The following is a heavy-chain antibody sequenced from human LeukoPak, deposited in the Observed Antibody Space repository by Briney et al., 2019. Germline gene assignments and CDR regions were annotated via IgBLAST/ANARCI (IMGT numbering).Heavy chain of an antibody. V-gene: IGHV4-39*02. CDR2: IYYSGST. CDR3: ARESMTTVTSNFDY. J-gene: IGHJ4*02. D-gene: IGHD4-17*01. Sequence: SETLSLTSSVSGGSISSSSYYWDWIRQPPGKGLEWIGSIYYSGSTYYNPSLKSRVTISVDTSKNQFSLKLSSVTAADTAVYYCARESMTTVTSNFDYWGQGTLVTVSS. CDR1: GGSISSSSYY.